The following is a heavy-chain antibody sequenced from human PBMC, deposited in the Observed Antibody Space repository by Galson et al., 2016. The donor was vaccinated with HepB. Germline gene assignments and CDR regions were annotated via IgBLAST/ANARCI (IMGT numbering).Heavy chain of an antibody. CDR2: DSMDGRRK. J-gene: IGHJ4*02. CDR1: GFLFRGYG. D-gene: IGHD3-10*02. CDR3: AKRHEFCPPVGCSVDY. V-gene: IGHV3-30*18. Sequence: SLRLSCAGSGFLFRGYGMHWVRQAPGKGLEWVAADSMDGRRKFYSDSVRGRFTTSRDNSNNMLFLQMDSLRPDDTAVYYCAKRHEFCPPVGCSVDYWGQGTLVTVSS.